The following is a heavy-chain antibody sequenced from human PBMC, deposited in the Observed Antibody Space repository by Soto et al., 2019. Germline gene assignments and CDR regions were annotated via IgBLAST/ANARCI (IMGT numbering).Heavy chain of an antibody. CDR3: ARLDITGDAGRGYFVY. CDR2: IYTSGST. Sequence: QVQMQESGPGLVKPSETLSLTCTVSGGSISSYYWSWIRQPAGKGLEWIGRIYTSGSTNYNPSLKSRVTTSVDTSKNQFSLKLSSVTAADTAVYYCARLDITGDAGRGYFVYWGQGTLVTVSS. J-gene: IGHJ4*02. D-gene: IGHD1-20*01. V-gene: IGHV4-4*07. CDR1: GGSISSYY.